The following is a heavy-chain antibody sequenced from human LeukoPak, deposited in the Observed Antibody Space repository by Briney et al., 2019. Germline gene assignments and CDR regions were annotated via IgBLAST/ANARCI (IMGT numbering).Heavy chain of an antibody. Sequence: PGRSLRLSCTASGFTFGDYAMSWFRQAPGKGLEWVGFIRSKAYGGTTEYAASVKGRFTISRDDSKSIAYLQMNSLKTEDTAVYYCTREGSPYSSSWDDAFDIWGQGTMVTVSS. CDR1: GFTFGDYA. D-gene: IGHD6-13*01. CDR3: TREGSPYSSSWDDAFDI. J-gene: IGHJ3*02. V-gene: IGHV3-49*03. CDR2: IRSKAYGGTT.